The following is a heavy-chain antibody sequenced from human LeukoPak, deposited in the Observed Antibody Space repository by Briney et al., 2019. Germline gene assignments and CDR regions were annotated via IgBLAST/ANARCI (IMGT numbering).Heavy chain of an antibody. CDR3: GASRQYVGAFDI. CDR2: ISSSSTII. Sequence: GGSLRLSCAASGFTFSSYELYWVRQAPGKGLEWISYISSSSTIIKYADSVRGRFTIARDDARESLYLQLSSLRADDTAIYYCGASRQYVGAFDIWGQGTLVTVSS. CDR1: GFTFSSYE. J-gene: IGHJ3*02. D-gene: IGHD3-16*01. V-gene: IGHV3-48*03.